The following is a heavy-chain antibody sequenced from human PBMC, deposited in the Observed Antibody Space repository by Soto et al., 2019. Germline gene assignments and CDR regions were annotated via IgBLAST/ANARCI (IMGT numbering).Heavy chain of an antibody. J-gene: IGHJ5*02. Sequence: SGPTLVNPTQTLTLTCTFSGFSLSTSGVGVGWIRQPPGKALEWLALIYWDDDKRYSPSLKSRLTITKDTSKNQVVLTMTNMDPVDTATYYCARGLVQLEAAHNWFDPWGKGTLVTVSS. D-gene: IGHD6-6*01. CDR1: GFSLSTSGVG. V-gene: IGHV2-5*02. CDR2: IYWDDDK. CDR3: ARGLVQLEAAHNWFDP.